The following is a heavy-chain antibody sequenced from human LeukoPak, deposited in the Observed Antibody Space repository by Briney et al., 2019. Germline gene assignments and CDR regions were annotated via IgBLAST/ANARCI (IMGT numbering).Heavy chain of an antibody. V-gene: IGHV3-7*01. CDR2: INQDRSGK. Sequence: PGGSLRLSCAASGFSFSSYWMNWVRQVPGKGLEWVANINQDRSGKSYVDSVKGRFTISRDNAKNSLYLQMNSLRAEDTAVYYCARDHCSSSSCYTYYGMELWGQGTTVTVSS. J-gene: IGHJ6*02. D-gene: IGHD2-2*02. CDR3: ARDHCSSSSCYTYYGMEL. CDR1: GFSFSSYW.